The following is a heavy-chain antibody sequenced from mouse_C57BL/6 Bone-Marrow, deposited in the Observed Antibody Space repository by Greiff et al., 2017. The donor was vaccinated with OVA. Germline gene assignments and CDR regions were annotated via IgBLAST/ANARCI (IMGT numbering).Heavy chain of an antibody. J-gene: IGHJ2*01. CDR2: INPGSGGT. Sequence: QVQLHQSGAELVRPGPSVKVSCKASGYAFTNYLIEWVKQRPGQGLEWIGVINPGSGGTNYNEKFKGKATLTADKSSSTAYMQLSSLTSEDSAVYFCARARIFDYWGQGTTLTVSS. CDR1: GYAFTNYL. V-gene: IGHV1-54*01. CDR3: ARARIFDY.